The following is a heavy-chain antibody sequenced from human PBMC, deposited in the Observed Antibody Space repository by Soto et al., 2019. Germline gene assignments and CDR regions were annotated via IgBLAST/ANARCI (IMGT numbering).Heavy chain of an antibody. CDR3: ARHSSVDY. CDR2: IYYSGST. CDR1: GGSISGSSYY. D-gene: IGHD2-2*01. J-gene: IGHJ4*02. Sequence: PXXTLSLPFTVSGGSISGSSYYWGWIRQPPGKGLEWIGSIYYSGSTYYNPTLKSRVTISVDTSKNQFSLKLSSVTAADTAVYYCARHSSVDYWGQGTLVTVSS. V-gene: IGHV4-39*01.